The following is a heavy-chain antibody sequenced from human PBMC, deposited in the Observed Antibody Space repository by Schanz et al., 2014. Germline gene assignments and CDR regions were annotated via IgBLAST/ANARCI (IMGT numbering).Heavy chain of an antibody. CDR3: ATATFTTSRFDS. D-gene: IGHD2-2*01. CDR2: IKRNTDGGTT. J-gene: IGHJ4*02. CDR1: GFTFSDYY. Sequence: EVQLVESGGGLVQPGRSLRLSCVASGFTFSDYYMSWIRQAPGKGLEWVGRIKRNTDGGTTDYSTAVKDRFSISRDDSKNTLYLDMTSLKTEDTALYYCATATFTTSRFDSWGQGTLVTVSS. V-gene: IGHV3-15*01.